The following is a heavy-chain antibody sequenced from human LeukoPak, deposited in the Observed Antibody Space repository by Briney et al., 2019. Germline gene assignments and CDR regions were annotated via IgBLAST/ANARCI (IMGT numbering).Heavy chain of an antibody. CDR2: IYYSGST. CDR3: ARHKIIGAAAGLGV. D-gene: IGHD6-13*01. J-gene: IGHJ3*01. CDR1: GGSISSSSYY. Sequence: SETLSPTCTVSGGSISSSSYYWGWIRQPPGKGLEWIGSIYYSGSTYYNPSLKSRVTISVDTSKNQFSLKLSSVTDADTAVYYCARHKIIGAAAGLGVWGQGTMVTVSS. V-gene: IGHV4-39*01.